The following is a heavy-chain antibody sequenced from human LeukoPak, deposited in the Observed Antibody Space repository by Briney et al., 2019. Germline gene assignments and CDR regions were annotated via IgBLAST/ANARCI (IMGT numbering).Heavy chain of an antibody. Sequence: GRSLRLSCAASGFTFDDYAMHWVRQAPGKGLEWVANIKQDGSEKYYVDSVKGRFTISRDNAKNSLYLQMNSLRAEDTAVYYCARAYSSSWYGNWFDPWGQGTLVTVSS. V-gene: IGHV3-7*01. J-gene: IGHJ5*02. CDR1: GFTFDDYA. CDR2: IKQDGSEK. CDR3: ARAYSSSWYGNWFDP. D-gene: IGHD6-13*01.